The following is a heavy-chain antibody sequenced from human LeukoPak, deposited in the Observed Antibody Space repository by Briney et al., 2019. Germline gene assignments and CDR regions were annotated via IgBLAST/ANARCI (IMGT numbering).Heavy chain of an antibody. V-gene: IGHV1-46*01. CDR1: GYTFTSYY. D-gene: IGHD4-11*01. CDR2: INPSGGST. J-gene: IGHJ5*02. Sequence: ASVKVSCKASGYTFTSYYMHWVRQAPGQGLEWMGIINPSGGSTSYAQKFQGRVTMTRDMSTSTVYMELSSLRSEDTAVYYCARDPVQQSETTWFDPWGQGTLVTVSS. CDR3: ARDPVQQSETTWFDP.